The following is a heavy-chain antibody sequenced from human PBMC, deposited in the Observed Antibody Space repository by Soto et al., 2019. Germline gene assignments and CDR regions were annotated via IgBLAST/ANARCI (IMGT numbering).Heavy chain of an antibody. CDR2: ISAYNGNT. Sequence: ASVKVSCKASGYTFTSYGISWVRQAPGQGLEWMGWISAYNGNTNYAQKLQGRVTMTTDTSTSTAYMELRSLRSDDTAVYYCAREGYYYDSSGYRPVYYFDCWGQGTLVTVSS. V-gene: IGHV1-18*04. D-gene: IGHD3-22*01. J-gene: IGHJ4*02. CDR3: AREGYYYDSSGYRPVYYFDC. CDR1: GYTFTSYG.